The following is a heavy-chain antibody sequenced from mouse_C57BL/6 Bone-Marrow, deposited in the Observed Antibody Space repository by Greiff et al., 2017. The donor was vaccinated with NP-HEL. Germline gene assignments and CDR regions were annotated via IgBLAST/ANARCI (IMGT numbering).Heavy chain of an antibody. CDR2: IYPGSGST. D-gene: IGHD2-5*01. V-gene: IGHV1-55*01. CDR1: GYTFTSYW. Sequence: VQLQQPGAELVKPGASVKMSCKASGYTFTSYWITWVKQRPGQGLEWIGDIYPGSGSTNYNEKFKSKATLTVDPSSSTAYMQLSSLTSEDSAVYYCASPAYYSNLFAYWGQGTLVTVSA. CDR3: ASPAYYSNLFAY. J-gene: IGHJ3*01.